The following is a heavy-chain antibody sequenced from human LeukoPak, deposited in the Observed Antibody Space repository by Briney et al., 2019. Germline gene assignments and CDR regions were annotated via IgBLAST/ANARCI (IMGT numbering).Heavy chain of an antibody. D-gene: IGHD7-27*01. CDR1: GASVISGPHY. CDR3: ARDNWGSLDY. V-gene: IGHV4-61*01. J-gene: IGHJ4*02. Sequence: SETLSLTCSVSGASVISGPHYWSWIRQPPGKGLDWIGYGVYPESTNYNPSLKSRVTISVDTSKRQFPLQLRSVTAADTAIYYCARDNWGSLDYWGQGILVTVSS. CDR2: GVYPEST.